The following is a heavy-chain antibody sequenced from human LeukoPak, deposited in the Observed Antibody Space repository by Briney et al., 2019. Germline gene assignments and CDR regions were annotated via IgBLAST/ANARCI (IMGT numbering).Heavy chain of an antibody. CDR1: GFTFSNAW. CDR3: TTGPTRYFDWLLYDPIDC. V-gene: IGHV3-15*01. D-gene: IGHD3-9*01. CDR2: IKSKTDGGTT. J-gene: IGHJ4*02. Sequence: GGSLRLSCAASGFTFSNAWMSWVRQAPGKGLEWVGRIKSKTDGGTTDYAAPVKGRFTISRDDSKNTLYLQMNSLKTEDTAVYYCTTGPTRYFDWLLYDPIDCWGQGTLVTVSS.